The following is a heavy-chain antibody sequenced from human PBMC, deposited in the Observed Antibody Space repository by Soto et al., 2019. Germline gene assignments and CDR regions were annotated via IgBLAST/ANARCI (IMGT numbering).Heavy chain of an antibody. V-gene: IGHV4-31*03. CDR3: ARDHMYSSSWYPGFLYYYGMDV. D-gene: IGHD6-13*01. J-gene: IGHJ6*02. CDR1: GGSISSGGYY. Sequence: LSLTCTVSGGSISSGGYYWSWIRQHPGKGLEWIGYIYYSGSTYYNPSLKSRVTISVDTSKNQFSLKLSSVTAADTAVYCCARDHMYSSSWYPGFLYYYGMDVWGQGTTVTVSS. CDR2: IYYSGST.